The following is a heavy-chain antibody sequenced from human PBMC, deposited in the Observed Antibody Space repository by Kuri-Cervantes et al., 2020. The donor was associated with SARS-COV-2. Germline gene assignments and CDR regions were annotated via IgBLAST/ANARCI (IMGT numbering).Heavy chain of an antibody. CDR1: GFTFDDYG. CDR3: AKSGRQYDV. D-gene: IGHD3-10*01. J-gene: IGHJ3*01. CDR2: INWHGGST. Sequence: GGSLRLSCAASGFTFDDYGMSWVRQAPGKGLEWVSGINWHGGSTGYADSVKGRFTISRDNAKNSLYLQTNSLRVEDTAVYYCAKSGRQYDVWGQGTMVTVSS. V-gene: IGHV3-20*04.